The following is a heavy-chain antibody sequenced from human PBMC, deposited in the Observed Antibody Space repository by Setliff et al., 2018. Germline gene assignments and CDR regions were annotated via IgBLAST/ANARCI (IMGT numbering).Heavy chain of an antibody. CDR1: GGTFSNYD. Sequence: SVKVSCKASGGTFSNYDISWVRQAPGQGLEWMGGIIPIFGTTNYAQRFQGRVTNTTDESTSTAYMELSSLRYEDTAVYYCARERGYIVTTTSYYYYLDVWGKGTTVTVSS. J-gene: IGHJ6*03. CDR2: IIPIFGTT. V-gene: IGHV1-69*05. D-gene: IGHD1-26*01. CDR3: ARERGYIVTTTSYYYYLDV.